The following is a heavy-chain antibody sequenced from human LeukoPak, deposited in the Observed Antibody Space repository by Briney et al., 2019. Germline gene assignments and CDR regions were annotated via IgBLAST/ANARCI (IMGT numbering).Heavy chain of an antibody. CDR2: IYYSGST. Sequence: SETLSLTCTVSGGSISSYYWSWIRQPPGKGLEWIGYIYYSGSTNYNPSLKSRVTISVDTSKNQFSLKLSSVTAADTAVYYCAKDEYGGAYYYGVDVWGQGTTVTVSS. CDR1: GGSISSYY. J-gene: IGHJ6*02. D-gene: IGHD4-17*01. CDR3: AKDEYGGAYYYGVDV. V-gene: IGHV4-59*01.